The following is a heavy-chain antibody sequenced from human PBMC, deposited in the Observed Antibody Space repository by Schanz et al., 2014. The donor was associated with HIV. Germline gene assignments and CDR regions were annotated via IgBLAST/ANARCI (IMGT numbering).Heavy chain of an antibody. J-gene: IGHJ6*02. CDR1: GFTFSSYA. Sequence: QVQLVESGGGVVQPGRSLRLSCAASGFTFSSYAMHWVRQAAGKGLEWVAVIWYDGSNKYYADSVKGRFTISRDNSKNTLYLQMNSLRAEDTAVYYCARRSTPGGYYGMDVWGQGTTVTVSS. V-gene: IGHV3-33*08. CDR3: ARRSTPGGYYGMDV. D-gene: IGHD2-15*01. CDR2: IWYDGSNK.